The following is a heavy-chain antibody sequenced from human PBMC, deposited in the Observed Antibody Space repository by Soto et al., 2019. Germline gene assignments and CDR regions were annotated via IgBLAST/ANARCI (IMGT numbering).Heavy chain of an antibody. Sequence: EVQLVESGGGLVQPGESLRLSCAAAGFTFSSYWMTWVRQAPGKGLEWVANIKQDGSEKYYVDSVRGRFTMSRDNAKNSLYLQMYSLRAEDTAVYYCARVVGATQMDFDYWGQGTLVTVSS. CDR1: GFTFSSYW. V-gene: IGHV3-7*01. CDR3: ARVVGATQMDFDY. CDR2: IKQDGSEK. J-gene: IGHJ4*02. D-gene: IGHD1-26*01.